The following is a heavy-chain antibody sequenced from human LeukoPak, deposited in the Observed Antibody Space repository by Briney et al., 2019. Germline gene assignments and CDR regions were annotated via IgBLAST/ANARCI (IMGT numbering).Heavy chain of an antibody. V-gene: IGHV4-59*01. CDR3: ARDGSGYSSSLEYFQH. D-gene: IGHD6-13*01. Sequence: PSETLSLTCTVSGGSISSYYWSWIRQPPGKGLEWIGYIYYSGSTNYNPSLKSRVTISVDTSKNQFSLKLSSVTAADTAVYYCARDGSGYSSSLEYFQHWGQGTLVTVSS. CDR2: IYYSGST. J-gene: IGHJ1*01. CDR1: GGSISSYY.